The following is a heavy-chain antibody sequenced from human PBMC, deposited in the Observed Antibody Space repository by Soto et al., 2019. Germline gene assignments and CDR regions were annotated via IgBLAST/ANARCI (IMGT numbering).Heavy chain of an antibody. CDR1: GYSLTDYY. Sequence: QVQLVQSGAEVKKPGASVKVSCKASGYSLTDYYMHWVRQAPGQGLEWLGLINPKSGNTGYAQKFQGRVTMTRDTSLSTAYMELSRLRSDATAVYYCASHSTRYRLEFWGRGTLVTVSS. CDR3: ASHSTRYRLEF. CDR2: INPKSGNT. V-gene: IGHV1-2*02. D-gene: IGHD3-3*01. J-gene: IGHJ4*02.